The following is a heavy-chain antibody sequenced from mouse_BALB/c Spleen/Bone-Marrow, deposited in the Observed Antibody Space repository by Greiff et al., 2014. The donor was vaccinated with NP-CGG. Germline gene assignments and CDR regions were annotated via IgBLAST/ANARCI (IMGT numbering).Heavy chain of an antibody. V-gene: IGHV1-69*02. CDR3: TREGYYGSSYLDY. Sequence: QVQLQQSGAELVRPGASVKLSCKASGYTFTSYWINWVKQRHGQGLEWIGNIYPSDSYTNYNQKFKDKATLTVDKSSGTAYMQLSSPTSYDSAVYYCTREGYYGSSYLDYWGQGTTLTVSS. CDR1: GYTFTSYW. CDR2: IYPSDSYT. J-gene: IGHJ2*01. D-gene: IGHD1-1*01.